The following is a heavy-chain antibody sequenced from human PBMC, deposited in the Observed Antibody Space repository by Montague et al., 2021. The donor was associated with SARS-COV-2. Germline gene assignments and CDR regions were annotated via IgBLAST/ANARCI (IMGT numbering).Heavy chain of an antibody. CDR1: GFTFDDSA. CDR3: AKAHYYDSSGYDN. J-gene: IGHJ4*02. V-gene: IGHV3-9*01. Sequence: SLSLSCAASGFTFDDSAMPWVRQAPGKGLEWVSGISWNSGSIGYADSVKGRFTISRDNAKNSLYLQMNSLRAEDTALYYCAKAHYYDSSGYDNWGQGTLVTVSS. CDR2: ISWNSGSI. D-gene: IGHD3-22*01.